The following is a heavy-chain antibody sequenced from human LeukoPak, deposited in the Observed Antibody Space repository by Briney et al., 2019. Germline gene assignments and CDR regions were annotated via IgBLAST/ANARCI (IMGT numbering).Heavy chain of an antibody. J-gene: IGHJ5*02. CDR1: GGSISSSSYY. CDR2: IYYSGST. Sequence: SETLSLTCTVSGGSISSSSYYWGWIRQPPGKGLEWIGYIYYSGSTYYSPSLKSRVTISVDTSKNQFSLKLSSVTAADTAVYYCARANGYSYGLPFDPWGQGTLVTVSS. CDR3: ARANGYSYGLPFDP. D-gene: IGHD5-18*01. V-gene: IGHV4-31*03.